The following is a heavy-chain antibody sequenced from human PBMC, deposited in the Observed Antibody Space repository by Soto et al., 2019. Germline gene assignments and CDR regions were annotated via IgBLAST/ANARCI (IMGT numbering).Heavy chain of an antibody. V-gene: IGHV4-34*01. CDR2: INHSGST. Sequence: PSETLSLTCAVYGGSFSGYYWSWIRQPPGKGLEWIGEINHSGSTNYNPSLKSRVTISVDTSKNQFSLKLSSVTAADTAVYYCARGHYDFWSGYESYWFDPWGQGTLVTVSS. J-gene: IGHJ5*02. D-gene: IGHD3-3*01. CDR1: GGSFSGYY. CDR3: ARGHYDFWSGYESYWFDP.